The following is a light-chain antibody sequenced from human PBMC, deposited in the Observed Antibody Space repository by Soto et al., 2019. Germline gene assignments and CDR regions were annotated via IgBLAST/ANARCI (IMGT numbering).Light chain of an antibody. J-gene: IGKJ1*01. CDR1: QTVSTN. CDR2: FAS. CDR3: QQYDKCPRT. Sequence: VMTQYQATLSVSPRKRYALSCRASQTVSTNLAWYQQKPGQPPRLLIYFASTRATAVPARFTAGGSGTEFALAISSLQSDYLAVYYCQQYDKCPRTFGQGTKVDIK. V-gene: IGKV3-15*01.